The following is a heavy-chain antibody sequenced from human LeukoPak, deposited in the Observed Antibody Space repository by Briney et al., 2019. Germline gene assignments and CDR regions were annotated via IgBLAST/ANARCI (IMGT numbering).Heavy chain of an antibody. J-gene: IGHJ4*02. CDR2: ISSSSSTI. CDR3: ARAWVGTATTLFDY. D-gene: IGHD5-18*01. V-gene: IGHV3-48*04. CDR1: GFTFSSYS. Sequence: GGSLRLSCAASGFTFSSYSMNWVRRAPGKGLEWVSYISSSSSTIYYADSVKGRFTISRDNAKNSLYLQMNSLRAEDTAVYYCARAWVGTATTLFDYWGQGTLVTVSS.